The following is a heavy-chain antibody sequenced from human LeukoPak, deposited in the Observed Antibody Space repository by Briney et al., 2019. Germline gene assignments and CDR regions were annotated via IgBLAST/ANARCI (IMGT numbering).Heavy chain of an antibody. CDR1: CYTFTTYG. CDR2: ISAYSGNT. Sequence: EASVKVSFKASCYTFTTYGINWVRQAPGQGVEWMGWISAYSGNTNYAQNLQGRVTMTTDTSTSTAYMELRILRSDDTAVYYCARDSSGWYRPGYFDYWGQGTLVTVSS. V-gene: IGHV1-18*01. D-gene: IGHD6-19*01. CDR3: ARDSSGWYRPGYFDY. J-gene: IGHJ4*02.